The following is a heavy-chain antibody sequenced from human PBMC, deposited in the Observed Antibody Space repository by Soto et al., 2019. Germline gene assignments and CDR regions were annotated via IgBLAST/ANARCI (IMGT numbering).Heavy chain of an antibody. J-gene: IGHJ6*02. CDR3: AKDLPYLYDFWSGYDYGMDV. Sequence: GGSLRLSCAASGFNFRTYWMIWVRQAPGKGLEWVANINQDGSEKNYVDSAKGRFTISRDNAKNSLYLQMSSLRVEDTAVFYCAKDLPYLYDFWSGYDYGMDVWGQGTTVTVSS. CDR2: INQDGSEK. V-gene: IGHV3-7*01. CDR1: GFNFRTYW. D-gene: IGHD3-3*01.